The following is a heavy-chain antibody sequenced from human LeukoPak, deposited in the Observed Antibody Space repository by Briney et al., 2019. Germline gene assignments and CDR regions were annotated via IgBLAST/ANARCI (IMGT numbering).Heavy chain of an antibody. CDR1: GFTFSSYS. Sequence: PGGSLRLSCAASGFTFSSYSMSWVRQAPGKGLEWVSSISSSSSYIYYADSVKGRFTISRDNAKNSLYLQMNSLRAEDTAVYYCAKGGIAMADYYFDYWGQGTLVTVSS. V-gene: IGHV3-21*01. CDR3: AKGGIAMADYYFDY. D-gene: IGHD6-19*01. J-gene: IGHJ4*02. CDR2: ISSSSSYI.